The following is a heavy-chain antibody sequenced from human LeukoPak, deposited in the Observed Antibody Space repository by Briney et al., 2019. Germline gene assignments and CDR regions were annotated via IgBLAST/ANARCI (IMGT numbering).Heavy chain of an antibody. CDR3: ARDSPDIVVVVAATDAFDI. J-gene: IGHJ3*02. D-gene: IGHD2-15*01. CDR2: ISSSSSTI. CDR1: GFTFSSYS. V-gene: IGHV3-48*01. Sequence: GGSLRLSCAASGFTFSSYSMNWVRQAPGKGLEWVSYISSSSSTIYYADSVKGRFTISRDNAKNSLYLQMNSLRAGDTAVYYCARDSPDIVVVVAATDAFDIWGQGTMVTVSS.